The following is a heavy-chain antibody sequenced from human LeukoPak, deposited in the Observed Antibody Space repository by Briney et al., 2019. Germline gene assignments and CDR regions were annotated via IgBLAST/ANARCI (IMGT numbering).Heavy chain of an antibody. D-gene: IGHD3-3*01. CDR2: IIPIFGTA. CDR3: ARTPTIFGVDRDYYYYYYMDV. V-gene: IGHV1-69*05. CDR1: GGTFSSYA. Sequence: SVKVSSKASGGTFSSYAISWVRQAPGQGLEWMGGIIPIFGTANYAQKFQGRVTITTDESTSTAYMELSSLRSEDTAVYYCARTPTIFGVDRDYYYYYYMDVWGKGTTVTVSS. J-gene: IGHJ6*03.